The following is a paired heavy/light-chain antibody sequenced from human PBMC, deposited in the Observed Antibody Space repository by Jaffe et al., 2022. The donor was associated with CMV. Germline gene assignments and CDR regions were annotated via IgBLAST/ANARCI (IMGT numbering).Light chain of an antibody. CDR2: SNN. CDR3: AAWDDSLSVL. J-gene: IGLJ3*02. Sequence: QSVLTQPPSASGTPGQRVTISCSGSSSNIGSNYVYWYQQLPGTAPKLLIYSNNQRPSGVPDRFSGSKSGTSASLAISGLRSEDEADYYCAAWDDSLSVLFGGGTKLTVL. CDR1: SSNIGSNY. V-gene: IGLV1-47*02.
Heavy chain of an antibody. CDR1: GGSISSSSYY. J-gene: IGHJ6*03. CDR3: ARLVTQENLSYYYYYYMDV. V-gene: IGHV4-39*01. CDR2: IYYSGST. Sequence: QLQLQESGPGLVKPSETLSLTCTVSGGSISSSSYYWGWIRQPPGKGLEWIGSIYYSGSTYYNPSLKSRVTISVDTSKNQFSLKLSSVTAADTAVYYCARLVTQENLSYYYYYYMDVWGKGTTVTVSS. D-gene: IGHD5-18*01.